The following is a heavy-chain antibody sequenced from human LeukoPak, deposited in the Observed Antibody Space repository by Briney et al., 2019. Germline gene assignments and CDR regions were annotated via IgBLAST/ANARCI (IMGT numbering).Heavy chain of an antibody. V-gene: IGHV3-21*04. D-gene: IGHD3-22*01. Sequence: GGSLRLSCVASGFTFNTYNMNWVRQAPGKGLEWVSSITSSSSYIYYADSVKGRFTISRDNSKNTLSLQMNSLRAEDTAIYYCTRSGYRHPYHFDSWGQGTLVTVSS. CDR2: ITSSSSYI. CDR1: GFTFNTYN. J-gene: IGHJ4*02. CDR3: TRSGYRHPYHFDS.